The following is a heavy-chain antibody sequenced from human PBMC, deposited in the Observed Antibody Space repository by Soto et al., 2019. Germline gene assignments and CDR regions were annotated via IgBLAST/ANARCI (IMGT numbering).Heavy chain of an antibody. CDR2: INHSGST. CDR1: GGSFSGYY. CDR3: ARARLLFDDILTGYPIDYYYYYMDV. Sequence: SETLSLTCAVYGGSFSGYYWSWIRQPPGKGLEWIGEINHSGSTNYNPSLKSRVTISVDTSKNQFSLKLSSVTAADTAVYYCARARLLFDDILTGYPIDYYYYYMDVWGKGTTVTVSS. J-gene: IGHJ6*03. V-gene: IGHV4-34*01. D-gene: IGHD3-9*01.